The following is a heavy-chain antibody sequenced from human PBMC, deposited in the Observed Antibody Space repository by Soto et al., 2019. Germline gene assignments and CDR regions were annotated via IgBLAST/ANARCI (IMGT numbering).Heavy chain of an antibody. D-gene: IGHD3-9*01. CDR2: ISSNSSYI. CDR3: ASGLLRYFDWPRMDV. Sequence: PGGSLRLSCAASGFTFSSYSMNWVRQAPGKGLEWVSSISSNSSYIYYADSVKGRFTISRDNAKNSLYLQMNSLRAEDTAVYYCASGLLRYFDWPRMDVWGQGTKVTVS. V-gene: IGHV3-21*01. CDR1: GFTFSSYS. J-gene: IGHJ6*02.